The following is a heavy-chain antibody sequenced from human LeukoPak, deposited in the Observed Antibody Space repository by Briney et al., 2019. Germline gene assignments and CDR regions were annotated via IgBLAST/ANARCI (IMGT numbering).Heavy chain of an antibody. V-gene: IGHV1-18*01. CDR2: ISAYNGNT. D-gene: IGHD6-13*01. CDR3: ARDQSVRLLQTSSTYFKHVFAI. CDR1: GYTFTNYG. J-gene: IGHJ3*02. Sequence: GASVKVSCKTSGYTFTNYGISWVRQAPGLGLEWMGWISAYNGNTNYAQKVQGRVTMATDTSTSTAYMELRSLRFDDTAVYYCARDQSVRLLQTSSTYFKHVFAIWGQGSMVTASS.